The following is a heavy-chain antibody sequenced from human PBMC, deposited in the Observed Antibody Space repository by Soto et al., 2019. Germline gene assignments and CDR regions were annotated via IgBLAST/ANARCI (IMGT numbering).Heavy chain of an antibody. CDR1: GFTFSSYG. J-gene: IGHJ4*02. Sequence: ESGRGVVQPGRSLRLSCAASGFTFSSYGMHWVRQAPGKGLEWVAVISYDGSNKYYADSVKGRFTISRDNSKNTLYLQMNSLRAEDTAVYYCAKDLGGYSSYDTDYWGQGTLVTVAS. CDR3: AKDLGGYSSYDTDY. D-gene: IGHD5-18*01. V-gene: IGHV3-30*18. CDR2: ISYDGSNK.